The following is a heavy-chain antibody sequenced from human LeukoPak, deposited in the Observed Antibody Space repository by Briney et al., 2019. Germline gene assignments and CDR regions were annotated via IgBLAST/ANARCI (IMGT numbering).Heavy chain of an antibody. J-gene: IGHJ4*02. V-gene: IGHV3-74*01. Sequence: PGGSLRLSCAASGFTFSTYWMHWVRQAPGKGLGWVSRINSDGSDTNYADSVKGRFTISRDNAKNTLYLQMNSLRAEDTAVYYCARARELATVGVDYRGQGTLVTVSS. CDR3: ARARELATVGVDY. CDR2: INSDGSDT. CDR1: GFTFSTYW. D-gene: IGHD5-24*01.